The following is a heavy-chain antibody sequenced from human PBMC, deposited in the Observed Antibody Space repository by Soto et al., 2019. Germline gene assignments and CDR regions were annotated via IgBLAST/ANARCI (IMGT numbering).Heavy chain of an antibody. J-gene: IGHJ6*02. Sequence: SETLSLTCAVSGGSISSSNWLSWVRQPPGKGLEWIGEIYHSGSTVYNPSFKSRVTISVDTSKNQFSLKLNSVTAADTAVYYCARDLWGYCGTDCYPLDVWGQGTTVTVS. CDR2: IYHSGST. CDR1: GGSISSSNW. V-gene: IGHV4-4*02. CDR3: ARDLWGYCGTDCYPLDV. D-gene: IGHD2-21*02.